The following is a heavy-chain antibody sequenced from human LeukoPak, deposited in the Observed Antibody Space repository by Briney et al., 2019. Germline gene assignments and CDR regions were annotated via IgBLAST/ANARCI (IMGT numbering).Heavy chain of an antibody. V-gene: IGHV4-59*01. Sequence: SETLPLTCTVSGGSISSYYWSWIRQPPGKGLEWIGYIYYSGSTNYNPSLKSRVTISVDTSKNQFSLKLSSVTAADTAVYYCATSSSWYYYYYYMDVWGKGTTVTVSS. D-gene: IGHD6-13*01. J-gene: IGHJ6*03. CDR1: GGSISSYY. CDR3: ATSSSWYYYYYYMDV. CDR2: IYYSGST.